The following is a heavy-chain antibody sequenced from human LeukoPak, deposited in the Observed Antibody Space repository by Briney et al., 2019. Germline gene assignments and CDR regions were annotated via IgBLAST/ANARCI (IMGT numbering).Heavy chain of an antibody. V-gene: IGHV4-39*07. J-gene: IGHJ4*02. CDR1: GDSISSYY. Sequence: PSETLSLTCTVSGDSISSYYWGWIRQPPGKGLEWIGSIYYSGSTYYNPSLKSRVTISVDTSKNQFSLKLSSVTAADTAVYYCARDPGGSSGWYPSYYFDYWGQGTLVTVSS. CDR3: ARDPGGSSGWYPSYYFDY. CDR2: IYYSGST. D-gene: IGHD6-19*01.